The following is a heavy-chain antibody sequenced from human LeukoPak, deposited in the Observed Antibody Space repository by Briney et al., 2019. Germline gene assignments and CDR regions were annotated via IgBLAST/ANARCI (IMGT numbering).Heavy chain of an antibody. CDR2: IYTSGST. J-gene: IGHJ2*01. D-gene: IGHD6-13*01. CDR1: GGSISSGSFF. Sequence: SETLSLTCTVSGGSISSGSFFWRWIRQPAGKGLEYIGRIYTSGSTSYKPSLKSRVTISEDTSKNQFSLNLSSVTAADTAVYYCARGVTAAGPYWYFDLWGRGTLVTVSS. V-gene: IGHV4-61*02. CDR3: ARGVTAAGPYWYFDL.